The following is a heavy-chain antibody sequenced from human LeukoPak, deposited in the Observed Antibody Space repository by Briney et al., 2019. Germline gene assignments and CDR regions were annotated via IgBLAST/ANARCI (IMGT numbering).Heavy chain of an antibody. D-gene: IGHD3-3*02. CDR3: ARDRVASPWYYFDS. CDR1: GDPISSSNW. V-gene: IGHV4-4*02. J-gene: IGHJ4*02. CDR2: IYHRGNI. Sequence: PSGTLSLTCAVSGDPISSSNWWSWVRQPPGKGLEWLGEIYHRGNIDYNPSFKSRITISVDKSKNQFSLKLSSVTAADTAVYYCARDRVASPWYYFDSWGQGTLVTVSS.